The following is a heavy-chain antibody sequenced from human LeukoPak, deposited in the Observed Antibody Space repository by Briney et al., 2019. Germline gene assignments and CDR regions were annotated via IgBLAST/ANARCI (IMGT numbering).Heavy chain of an antibody. Sequence: GGSLRLSCAASGFTFSSYAMSWVRQAPGKGLECVSAISGSGGSTYYADSVKGRFTISRDNSKNTLYLQMNSLRAEDTAVYYCARDEDPGYYFDYWGQGTLVTVSS. CDR2: ISGSGGST. CDR1: GFTFSSYA. J-gene: IGHJ4*02. CDR3: ARDEDPGYYFDY. V-gene: IGHV3-23*01.